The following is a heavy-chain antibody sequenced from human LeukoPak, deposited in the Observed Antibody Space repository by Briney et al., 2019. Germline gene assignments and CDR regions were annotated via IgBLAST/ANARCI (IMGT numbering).Heavy chain of an antibody. CDR2: IYYGGST. V-gene: IGHV4-59*01. J-gene: IGHJ5*01. CDR1: GGSISLYY. D-gene: IGHD4/OR15-4a*01. Sequence: SETLSLICTVSGGSISLYYWSWIRPPPGKGLEWIGYIYYGGSTNCKPSLKSRVTISVDTSNKQFSRRLSSVTAADTAVYFCARSASGTWLDSWGQGTLVTVSS. CDR3: ARSASGTWLDS.